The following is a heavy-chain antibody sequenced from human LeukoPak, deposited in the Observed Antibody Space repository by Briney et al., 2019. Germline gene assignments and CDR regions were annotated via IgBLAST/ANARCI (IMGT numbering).Heavy chain of an antibody. D-gene: IGHD5-24*01. CDR3: ATYNEMATSDKRYFDY. CDR1: GYTFTSYD. Sequence: SVKVSCKASGYTFTSYDINWVRQAPGQGLEWMGRIIPILGIANYAQKFQGRVTITADKSTSTAYMELSSLRSEDTAVYYCATYNEMATSDKRYFDYWGQGTLVTVSS. V-gene: IGHV1-69*04. J-gene: IGHJ4*02. CDR2: IIPILGIA.